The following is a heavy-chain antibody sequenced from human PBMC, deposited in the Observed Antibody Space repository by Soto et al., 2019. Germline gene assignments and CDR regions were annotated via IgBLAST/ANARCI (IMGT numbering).Heavy chain of an antibody. J-gene: IGHJ4*02. CDR3: ARGFDRYGAGSFYNY. V-gene: IGHV4-59*01. CDR1: GGSILGYY. Sequence: TSETLSLTCTVSGGSILGYYWSWIRQPPGKELELIGYIFYSGTPTYSPSFRSRVTISVDTSQNQFSLRLNTVTAADTAVYYCARGFDRYGAGSFYNYWGPGTLVTVSS. D-gene: IGHD3-10*01. CDR2: IFYSGTP.